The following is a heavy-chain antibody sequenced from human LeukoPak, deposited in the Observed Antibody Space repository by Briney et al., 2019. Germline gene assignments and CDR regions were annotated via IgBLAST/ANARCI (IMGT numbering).Heavy chain of an antibody. Sequence: GGSLRLSCAASGFTLSNAWMSWVRQAPGKGLEWVGRIKSKTDGGTTDYAAPVKGRFTISRDDSKNTLYLQMNSLKTEDTAVYYCTTRHGYRYGYYFDYWGQGTLVTVSS. V-gene: IGHV3-15*01. CDR3: TTRHGYRYGYYFDY. CDR1: GFTLSNAW. J-gene: IGHJ4*02. D-gene: IGHD5-18*01. CDR2: IKSKTDGGTT.